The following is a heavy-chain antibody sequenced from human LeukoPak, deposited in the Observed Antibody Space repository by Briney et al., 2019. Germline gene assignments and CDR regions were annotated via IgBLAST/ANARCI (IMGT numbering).Heavy chain of an antibody. Sequence: GESLKISCKGSGYSFTSYWIGWVRQMPGKGLEWMGIIYPGDSDTRYSPSFQGQATISADKSISTAYLQWSSLKASDTAMYYCARRISYYYDSSGYYFDYWGQGTLVTVSS. D-gene: IGHD3-22*01. V-gene: IGHV5-51*01. J-gene: IGHJ4*02. CDR3: ARRISYYYDSSGYYFDY. CDR2: IYPGDSDT. CDR1: GYSFTSYW.